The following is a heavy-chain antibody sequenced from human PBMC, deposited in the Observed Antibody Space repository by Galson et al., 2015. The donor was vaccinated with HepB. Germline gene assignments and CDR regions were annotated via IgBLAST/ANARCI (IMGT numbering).Heavy chain of an antibody. CDR2: ISYDGSNK. CDR3: ARAVAAAGIIEWVDAFDI. CDR1: GFTFSSYA. J-gene: IGHJ3*02. D-gene: IGHD6-13*01. V-gene: IGHV3-30*04. Sequence: SLRLSCAASGFTFSSYAMHWVRQAPGKGLEWVAVISYDGSNKYYADSVKGRFTISRDNSKNTLYLQMNSLRAEDTAVYYCARAVAAAGIIEWVDAFDIWGQGTMVTVSS.